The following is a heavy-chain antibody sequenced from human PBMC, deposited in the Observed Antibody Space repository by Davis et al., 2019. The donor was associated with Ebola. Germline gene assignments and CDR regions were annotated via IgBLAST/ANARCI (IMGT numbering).Heavy chain of an antibody. D-gene: IGHD1-1*01. V-gene: IGHV7-4-1*02. Sequence: ASVKVSCKASGYTFDNYALNWVRQAPGQGLEWMGWINTNTGNPTYAQGFTGRFVFSLDTSVTTTYLQISSLMPEDTAVYYCARSKAVHDAFDVWGQGTLVTVSS. CDR2: INTNTGNP. J-gene: IGHJ3*01. CDR1: GYTFDNYA. CDR3: ARSKAVHDAFDV.